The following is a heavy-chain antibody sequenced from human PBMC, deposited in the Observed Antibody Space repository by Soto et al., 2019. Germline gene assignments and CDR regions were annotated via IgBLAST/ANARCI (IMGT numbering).Heavy chain of an antibody. CDR2: ISSSSSYI. J-gene: IGHJ3*02. D-gene: IGHD3-16*02. Sequence: EVQLVESGGGLVKPGGSLRLSCAASGFTFSSYSMNWVRQAPGKGLEWVSSISSSSSYIYYADSVKGRFTISRDNAKNSLYLQMNSLRADDTAVYYCARDTMITFGGVIAPDAFDIWGQGTMVTVSS. CDR1: GFTFSSYS. V-gene: IGHV3-21*01. CDR3: ARDTMITFGGVIAPDAFDI.